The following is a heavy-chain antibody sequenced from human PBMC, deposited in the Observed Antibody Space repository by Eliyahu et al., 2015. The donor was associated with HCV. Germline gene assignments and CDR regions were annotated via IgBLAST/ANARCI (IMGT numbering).Heavy chain of an antibody. CDR3: ASGGGGIAVAGTGGWFDP. CDR2: IHYSGST. D-gene: IGHD6-19*01. J-gene: IGHJ5*02. V-gene: IGHV4-59*01. CDR1: GGSITTYY. Sequence: QVQLQESGPRLVKPSETLSLTCTVXGGSITTYYWSWIRQPPGKGLEWIGYIHYSGSTNYNPSLKSRVTISVDTSKNQFSLNLTSVTAADTAVYYCASGGGGIAVAGTGGWFDPWGQGTLVTVSS.